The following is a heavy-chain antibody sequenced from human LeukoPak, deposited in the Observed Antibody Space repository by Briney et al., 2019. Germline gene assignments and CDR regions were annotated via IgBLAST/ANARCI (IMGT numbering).Heavy chain of an antibody. CDR3: ARDHFFDGYSLDY. D-gene: IGHD5-18*01. V-gene: IGHV1-3*01. J-gene: IGHJ4*02. Sequence: ASVKVSCKASGYTFTSYAMHWVRQAPGQRLEWMGWINAGNGNTKYSQKFQGRVTITRDTSASTAYMELSSLRSEDTAVYYCARDHFFDGYSLDYWGQGTLVTVSS. CDR1: GYTFTSYA. CDR2: INAGNGNT.